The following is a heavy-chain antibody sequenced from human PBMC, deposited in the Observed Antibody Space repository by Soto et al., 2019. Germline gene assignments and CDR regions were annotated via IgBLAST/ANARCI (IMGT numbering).Heavy chain of an antibody. D-gene: IGHD3-10*01. J-gene: IGHJ5*02. CDR2: IYYSGST. CDR1: GGSISSGDYY. V-gene: IGHV4-30-4*01. Sequence: PSETLSLTCTVSGGSISSGDYYWSWIRQPPGKGLEWIGYIYYSGSTYYNPSLKSRVTISVDTSKNQFSLKLSSVTAADTAVYYCARGLITMVRGVIPRSGFWFDPWGQGTLVTVSS. CDR3: ARGLITMVRGVIPRSGFWFDP.